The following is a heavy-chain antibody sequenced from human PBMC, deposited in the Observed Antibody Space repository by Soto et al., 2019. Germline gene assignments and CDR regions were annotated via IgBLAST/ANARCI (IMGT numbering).Heavy chain of an antibody. D-gene: IGHD2-21*02. CDR3: ARGLSFRGDFDV. V-gene: IGHV4-4*02. CDR1: GGSISSSSW. CDR2: IYHAGSP. Sequence: HLQESGQGLVKPSGTLSLTCDVSGGSISSSSWWTWVRQSPGKGLEWIGEIYHAGSPNYNPSFQSRVTILADKSKNHFSLRLTSVTAADTAIYYCARGLSFRGDFDVWGQGTTVTVSS. J-gene: IGHJ3*01.